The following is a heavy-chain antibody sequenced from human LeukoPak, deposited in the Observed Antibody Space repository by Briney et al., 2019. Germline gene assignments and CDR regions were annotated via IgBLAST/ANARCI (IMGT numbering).Heavy chain of an antibody. CDR2: IYYSGSS. V-gene: IGHV4-39*01. J-gene: IGHJ5*02. D-gene: IGHD6-19*01. CDR1: GDSISSGNYY. CDR3: ARQKWLVHNWFDP. Sequence: PSETLSLTCTVSGDSISSGNYYWSWIRQPPGKRLEWIGSIYYSGSSYYNPSLKSRVTISVDTSKNQFSLKLRSVTAADTAVYYCARQKWLVHNWFDPWGQGTLVTVSS.